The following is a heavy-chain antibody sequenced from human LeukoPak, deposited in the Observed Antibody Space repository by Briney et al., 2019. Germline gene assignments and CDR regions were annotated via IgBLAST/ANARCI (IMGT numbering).Heavy chain of an antibody. CDR2: INHSGST. Sequence: SETLSLTCAVYGGSFSGYYRSWIRQPPGKGLEWIGQINHSGSTNYNPSLKSRVAISVDTSKNQFSLKLSSVTAADTAVYFCARGNAGGHDLGYYYYYMDVWGKGTTVTVSS. V-gene: IGHV4-34*01. D-gene: IGHD5-12*01. J-gene: IGHJ6*03. CDR3: ARGNAGGHDLGYYYYYMDV. CDR1: GGSFSGYY.